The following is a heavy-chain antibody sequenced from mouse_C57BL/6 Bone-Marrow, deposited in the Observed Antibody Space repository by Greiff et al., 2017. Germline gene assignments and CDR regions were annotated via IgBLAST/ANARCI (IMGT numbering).Heavy chain of an antibody. CDR3: ARNRGKAWFAY. CDR1: GFSLTSYG. J-gene: IGHJ3*01. Sequence: QGQLKESGPGLGQPSQSLSIPCTVPGFSLTSYGLHWVRQSPGKGLEGLGVIWSGGSTDYNAALISRLSISKDNSKSQVFFKMNSLQADDTAIYYCARNRGKAWFAYWGQGTLVTVSA. V-gene: IGHV2-2*01. CDR2: IWSGGST.